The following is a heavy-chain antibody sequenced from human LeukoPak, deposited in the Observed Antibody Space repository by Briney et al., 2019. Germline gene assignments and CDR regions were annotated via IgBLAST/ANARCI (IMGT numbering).Heavy chain of an antibody. Sequence: GESLKISCVASGFTFSSYSMSWVRQAPGKGLEWVSAISGSDGRTYYADSVKGRFTISRDNSKNTLYLQMNSLRAEDTAVYYCARGRGYSDYWGQGTLVTVSS. CDR3: ARGRGYSDY. V-gene: IGHV3-23*01. CDR2: ISGSDGRT. J-gene: IGHJ4*02. D-gene: IGHD5-18*01. CDR1: GFTFSSYS.